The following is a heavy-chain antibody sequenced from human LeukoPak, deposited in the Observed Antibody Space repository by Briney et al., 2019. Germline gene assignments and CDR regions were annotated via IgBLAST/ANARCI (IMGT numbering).Heavy chain of an antibody. J-gene: IGHJ4*02. CDR2: IKHDGSEK. CDR1: GFTFRNYN. CDR3: ATPLDYYDRSDSHQGGD. V-gene: IGHV3-7*03. D-gene: IGHD3-22*01. Sequence: GGSLRLSCAASGFTFRNYNMNWVRQAPGKGLEWVANIKHDGSEKNYVDSVKGRFTISRDNAKNSLYLQMNSLRAEDTAVYYCATPLDYYDRSDSHQGGDWGQGTLVTVSS.